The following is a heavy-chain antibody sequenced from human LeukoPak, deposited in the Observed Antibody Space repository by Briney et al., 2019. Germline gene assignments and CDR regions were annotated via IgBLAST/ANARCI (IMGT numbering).Heavy chain of an antibody. CDR2: ISAYNGNT. V-gene: IGHV1-18*01. D-gene: IGHD5-12*01. CDR3: ARAGVDIVATFLFDY. Sequence: ASVKVSCKASGYTFTSYGISWVRQAPGQGLEWMGWISAYNGNTNYAQKLQGRVTMTTDTSTSTAYMELRSLRSDDTAVYYCARAGVDIVATFLFDYWGQGTLVTVSS. CDR1: GYTFTSYG. J-gene: IGHJ4*02.